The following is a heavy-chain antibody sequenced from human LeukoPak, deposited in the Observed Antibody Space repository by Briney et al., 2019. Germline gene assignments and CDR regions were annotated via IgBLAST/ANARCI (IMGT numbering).Heavy chain of an antibody. CDR2: IAANGDS. J-gene: IGHJ4*02. CDR1: GFALYNYD. D-gene: IGHD5-24*01. V-gene: IGHV3-13*01. Sequence: GGSLRLSCAASGFALYNYDMDWVRQTGKDLEWVSVIAANGDSYYAGSVKGRFTISRDNGNNALYLQMNSLRDGDTAVYYCASGYSYKVDYGGQGTLVTVSS. CDR3: ASGYSYKVDY.